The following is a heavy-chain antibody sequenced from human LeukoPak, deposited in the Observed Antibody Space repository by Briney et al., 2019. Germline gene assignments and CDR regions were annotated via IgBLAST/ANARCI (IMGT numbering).Heavy chain of an antibody. CDR1: GGSFSGYY. J-gene: IGHJ6*03. CDR3: ARGRSYYYDSRCYYVVHYYYYMDV. D-gene: IGHD3-22*01. Sequence: PSETLSLTCAVYGGSFSGYYWSWIRQPPGKGLEWIGEINHSGSTNYNPSLKSRVTISVDTSKNQFSLKLSSVTAADTAVYYCARGRSYYYDSRCYYVVHYYYYMDVWGKGTTVTVSS. CDR2: INHSGST. V-gene: IGHV4-34*01.